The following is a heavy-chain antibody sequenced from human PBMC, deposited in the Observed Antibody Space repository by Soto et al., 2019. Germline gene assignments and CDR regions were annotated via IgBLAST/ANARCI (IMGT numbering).Heavy chain of an antibody. CDR1: GGTFSNEA. J-gene: IGHJ5*01. CDR2: VIPFFSTP. D-gene: IGHD3-10*01. V-gene: IGHV1-69*01. Sequence: QVHLLQSGAELKKPGSTVSLSCTASGGTFSNEAISWARLAPGQGLEWLGRVIPFFSTPDYSHSFHGRLTSPADESTGTAYMDLRSHVSDDRAVDYCAHECVTETPFGYFASWGQGTLVTVSS. CDR3: AHECVTETPFGYFAS.